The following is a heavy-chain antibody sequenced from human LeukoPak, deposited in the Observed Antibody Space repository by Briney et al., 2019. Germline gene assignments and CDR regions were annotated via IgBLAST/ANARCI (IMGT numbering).Heavy chain of an antibody. Sequence: GGSLRLSCAASGFTFSSNSMNWVRQAPGKGLEWVSYISSSSIIYYADSVKGRFVISRDNAKSTLYLQMNSLRVEDTAAYYCVRDAVSFDIWGRGTLVTVSS. CDR3: VRDAVSFDI. V-gene: IGHV3-21*05. J-gene: IGHJ3*02. CDR1: GFTFSSNS. CDR2: ISSSSII.